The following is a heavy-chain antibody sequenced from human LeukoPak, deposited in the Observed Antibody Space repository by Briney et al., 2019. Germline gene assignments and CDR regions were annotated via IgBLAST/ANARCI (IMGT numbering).Heavy chain of an antibody. Sequence: SETLSLTCTVSGGSIGSTTYYWGWIRQSPGKGLMWVGSISYSGSTYYNPSLKRRVSISVDTSKNQFYLKVIAVTAAHTAGYYCARRITGTTSDSYDYWGQGTLVTVSS. J-gene: IGHJ4*02. CDR2: ISYSGST. V-gene: IGHV4-39*01. CDR3: ARRITGTTSDSYDY. D-gene: IGHD1-20*01. CDR1: GGSIGSTTYY.